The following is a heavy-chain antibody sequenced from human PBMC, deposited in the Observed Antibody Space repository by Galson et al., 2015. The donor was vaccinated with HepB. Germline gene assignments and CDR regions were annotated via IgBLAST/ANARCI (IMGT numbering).Heavy chain of an antibody. CDR3: ARAWGYGSGSYPLDY. J-gene: IGHJ4*02. CDR1: GFTFSSYG. D-gene: IGHD3-10*01. Sequence: SLRLSCAASGFTFSSYGMHWVRQAPGKGLEWVAVTWYDGSNKYYADSVKGRFTISRDNSKNTLYLQMNSLRAEDTAVYYCARAWGYGSGSYPLDYWGQGTLVTVSS. CDR2: TWYDGSNK. V-gene: IGHV3-33*01.